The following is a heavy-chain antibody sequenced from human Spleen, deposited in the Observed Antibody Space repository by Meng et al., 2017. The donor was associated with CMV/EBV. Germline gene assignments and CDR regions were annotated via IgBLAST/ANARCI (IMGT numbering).Heavy chain of an antibody. J-gene: IGHJ5*02. V-gene: IGHV1-2*02. Sequence: ASVKVSCKASGYTFTGYYMHWVRQAPGQGLEWMGWINPNSGGTNYAQKFQGRVTMTRDTSISTAYMELSRLRSDDTAVYYCARGGYQQLSRRWWFDPWGQGTLVTVSS. CDR3: ARGGYQQLSRRWWFDP. D-gene: IGHD2-2*01. CDR1: GYTFTGYY. CDR2: INPNSGGT.